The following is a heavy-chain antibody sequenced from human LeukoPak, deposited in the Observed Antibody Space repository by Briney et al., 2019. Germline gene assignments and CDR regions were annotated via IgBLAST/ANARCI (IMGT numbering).Heavy chain of an antibody. CDR3: ARGASYYDNWFDP. J-gene: IGHJ5*02. D-gene: IGHD3-3*01. Sequence: GGSLRLSCAASGFTFSNYAMSWVRQTPGRGLEWVSAITASGFTTHYADSVKGRFTISRHNSKNTLYLQMNSLRAEDTAVYYCARGASYYDNWFDPWGQGTLVIVSS. V-gene: IGHV3-23*01. CDR2: ITASGFTT. CDR1: GFTFSNYA.